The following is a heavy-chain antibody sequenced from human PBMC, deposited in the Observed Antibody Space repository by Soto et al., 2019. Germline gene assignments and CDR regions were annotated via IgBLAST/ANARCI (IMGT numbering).Heavy chain of an antibody. CDR3: ARDADILTGSDAFDI. D-gene: IGHD3-9*01. CDR1: GYTFTDYF. CDR2: VNPNSGGT. J-gene: IGHJ3*02. Sequence: ASVKVSCKASGYTFTDYFLHWVRQAPGQGLEWMGWVNPNSGGTSYAQKFKDWVTMTRDTSINTAYMELRRLRSEDTAVYYCARDADILTGSDAFDIWGQGTMVTVSS. V-gene: IGHV1-2*04.